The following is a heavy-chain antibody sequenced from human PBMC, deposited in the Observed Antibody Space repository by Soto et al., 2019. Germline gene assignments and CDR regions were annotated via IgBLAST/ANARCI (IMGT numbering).Heavy chain of an antibody. CDR1: GFNFDDYG. V-gene: IGHV3-20*04. Sequence: GGSLRLSCAASGFNFDDYGMSWVRQVPGKGPEWVSSINWSSSYIHYADSVRGRFTISRDNAKNSLYLQMNSLRAEDTAVYYCARDHGLVVVVFHAIDSWGQGTMVTVS. CDR2: INWSSSYI. J-gene: IGHJ3*02. D-gene: IGHD2-15*01. CDR3: ARDHGLVVVVFHAIDS.